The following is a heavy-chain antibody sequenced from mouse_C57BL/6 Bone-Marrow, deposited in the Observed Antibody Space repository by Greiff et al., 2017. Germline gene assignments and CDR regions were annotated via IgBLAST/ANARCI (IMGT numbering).Heavy chain of an antibody. Sequence: DVKLVESGGDLVKPGGSLKLSCAASGFTFSSYGMSWVRQTPDKRLEWVATISSGGSYTYYPDSVKGRVTISRDNAKNTLYLQMSSLKSEDTAMYYCARHRTGFDYWGQGTTLTVSS. V-gene: IGHV5-6*02. CDR1: GFTFSSYG. CDR3: ARHRTGFDY. CDR2: ISSGGSYT. J-gene: IGHJ2*01. D-gene: IGHD4-1*01.